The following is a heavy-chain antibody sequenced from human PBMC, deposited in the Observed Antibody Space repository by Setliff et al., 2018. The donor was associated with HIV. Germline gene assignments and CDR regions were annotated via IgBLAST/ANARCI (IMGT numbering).Heavy chain of an antibody. V-gene: IGHV1-3*01. CDR1: EYTFTTYA. CDR2: INLVTGKT. J-gene: IGHJ4*02. CDR3: ANGGSGGQFDY. D-gene: IGHD3-16*01. Sequence: ASVKVSCKASEYTFTTYAMHWVRQVPGEGLEWMGWINLVTGKTAYLRKFQGRVTVTRDTSASTAYMEMPSLSSEDTAVYYCANGGSGGQFDYWGQGTLVTVSS.